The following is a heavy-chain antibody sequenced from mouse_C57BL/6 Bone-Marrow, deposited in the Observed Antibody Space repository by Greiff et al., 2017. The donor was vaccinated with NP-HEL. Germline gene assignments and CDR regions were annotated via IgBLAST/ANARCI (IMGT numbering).Heavy chain of an antibody. CDR1: GYTFTSYW. D-gene: IGHD1-1*01. CDR2: IHPNSGST. V-gene: IGHV1-64*01. J-gene: IGHJ4*01. Sequence: QVQLQQSGAELVKPGASVKLSCKASGYTFTSYWMHWVKQRPGQGLEWIGMIHPNSGSTNYNEKFKSKATLTVDKSSSTAYMQLSSLTSEDSAVYYCARWGTTVVATPYYYAMDYWGQGTSVTVSS. CDR3: ARWGTTVVATPYYYAMDY.